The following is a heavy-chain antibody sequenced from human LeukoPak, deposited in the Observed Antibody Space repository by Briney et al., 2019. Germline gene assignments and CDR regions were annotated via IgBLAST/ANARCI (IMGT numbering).Heavy chain of an antibody. CDR1: GITLSNYW. CDR3: ATMDDTGHVGY. J-gene: IGHJ4*02. V-gene: IGHV3-7*03. CDR2: IKQDGSLT. Sequence: GGSLRLSCAASGITLSNYWMTWVRQAPGKGLEWVANIKQDGSLTHYVDSVKGRSTISRDNAKNSLFFLMDSLGVEDTAVYYCATMDDTGHVGYWGQGTLVTVSS. D-gene: IGHD2-8*02.